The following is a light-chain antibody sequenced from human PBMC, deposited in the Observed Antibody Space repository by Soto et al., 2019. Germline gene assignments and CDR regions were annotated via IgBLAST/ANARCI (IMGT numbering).Light chain of an antibody. Sequence: EIVFTQSPCTLSLSPGERATLHCRASQSVSSSYLAWYQQKPGQAPRLLIYGASSRATGIPDRVSGSGSGTDFTLTISRLEPEDFAVYYCQQFDTSSITFGQGTRLEIK. J-gene: IGKJ5*01. V-gene: IGKV3-20*01. CDR2: GAS. CDR1: QSVSSSY. CDR3: QQFDTSSIT.